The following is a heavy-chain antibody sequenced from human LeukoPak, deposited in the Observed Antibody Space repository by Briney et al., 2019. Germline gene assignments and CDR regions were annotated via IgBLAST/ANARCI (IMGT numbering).Heavy chain of an antibody. CDR3: ARSNHYYGSGSGDVFDI. J-gene: IGHJ3*02. CDR2: IKPDSGGT. CDR1: GYTFTGYY. D-gene: IGHD3-10*01. Sequence: ASVKVSCKASGYTFTGYYMHWVRQAPGQGLEWMGWIKPDSGGTNYAQKFQGRVTMTRDTSISTAYMELSRLRSDDTAVYYCARSNHYYGSGSGDVFDIWGQGTMVTVSS. V-gene: IGHV1-2*02.